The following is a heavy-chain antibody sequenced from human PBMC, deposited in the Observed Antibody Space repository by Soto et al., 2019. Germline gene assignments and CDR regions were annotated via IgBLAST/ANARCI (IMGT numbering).Heavy chain of an antibody. CDR3: TRLGTANCSSTSCYRRPYYYYGMDV. CDR1: GFTFSGSA. CDR2: IRSKANSYAT. V-gene: IGHV3-73*01. Sequence: VGSLRLSCAASGFTFSGSAMHWVRQASGKGLEWVGRIRSKANSYATAYAASVEGRFTISRDDSKNTAYLQMNSLKTEDTAVYYCTRLGTANCSSTSCYRRPYYYYGMDVWGQGTTVTVSS. J-gene: IGHJ6*02. D-gene: IGHD2-2*02.